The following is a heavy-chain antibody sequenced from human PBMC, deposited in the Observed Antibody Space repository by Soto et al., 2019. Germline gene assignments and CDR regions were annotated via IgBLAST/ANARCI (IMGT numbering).Heavy chain of an antibody. CDR2: ISSSSSTI. CDR1: GFTFSSYS. Sequence: GGSLRLSCAASGFTFSSYSMNWVRQAPGKGLEWVSYISSSSSTIYYAESVKGRFTISRDNAKNSLYLQMNSLRAEDTAVYYCASSGVSSWYGDDAFDIWGQGTMVTVSS. V-gene: IGHV3-48*01. CDR3: ASSGVSSWYGDDAFDI. D-gene: IGHD6-13*01. J-gene: IGHJ3*02.